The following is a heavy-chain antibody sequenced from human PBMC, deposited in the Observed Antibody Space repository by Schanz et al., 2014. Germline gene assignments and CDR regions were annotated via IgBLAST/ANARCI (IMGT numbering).Heavy chain of an antibody. V-gene: IGHV1-69*04. J-gene: IGHJ4*02. CDR3: ARTGYDPSLTH. CDR1: GGTFSSFA. Sequence: QVQLVQSGAEVKKPGSSVKVSCKASGGTFSSFAIFWVRQAPGQGLEWMGTIIPILDITNYAQKFQGRVTFTADKSTSTAFWEVNSLRSEDTAVYYCARTGYDPSLTHWGQGTLVTVSS. CDR2: IIPILDIT. D-gene: IGHD5-12*01.